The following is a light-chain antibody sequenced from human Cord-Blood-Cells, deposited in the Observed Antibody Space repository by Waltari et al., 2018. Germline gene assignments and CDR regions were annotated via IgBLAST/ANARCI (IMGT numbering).Light chain of an antibody. V-gene: IGKV1-39*01. CDR3: QQSYSTPPALT. Sequence: DIQMTQSPSSLSASVGDRVHITCRASQRISSYLNWYQQKPGNAPKLLIYASSSLQSGVPSRFSGSGSGTDFTLTISSLQPEDFATYYCQQSYSTPPALTFGGGTKVEIK. CDR2: ASS. J-gene: IGKJ4*01. CDR1: QRISSY.